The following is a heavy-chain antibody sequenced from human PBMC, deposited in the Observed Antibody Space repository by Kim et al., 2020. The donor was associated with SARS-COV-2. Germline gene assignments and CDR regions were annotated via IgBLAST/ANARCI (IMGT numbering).Heavy chain of an antibody. J-gene: IGHJ4*02. D-gene: IGHD3-9*01. V-gene: IGHV1-46*01. CDR3: ARDLYDILTGRGGIDY. Sequence: ASVKVSCKASGYTFTSYYMHWVRQAPGQGLEWMGIINPSGGSTSYAQKFQGRVTMTRDTSTSTVYMELSSLRSEDTAVYYCARDLYDILTGRGGIDYWGQGTLVTVSS. CDR2: INPSGGST. CDR1: GYTFTSYY.